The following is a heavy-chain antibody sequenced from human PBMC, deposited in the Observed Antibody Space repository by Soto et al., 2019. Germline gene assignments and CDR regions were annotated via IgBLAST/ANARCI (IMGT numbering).Heavy chain of an antibody. CDR3: ARNPPRRNYFAY. V-gene: IGHV1-3*01. CDR2: INAGNGNT. J-gene: IGHJ4*02. Sequence: ASVKVSWKASGYTFTSYAMHWVRQAPGQRLEWMGWINAGNGNTKYSQKFQGRVTITRDTSASTAYMELSSLRSEDTAVYYCARNPPRRNYFAYWGQGTLVTVSS. CDR1: GYTFTSYA.